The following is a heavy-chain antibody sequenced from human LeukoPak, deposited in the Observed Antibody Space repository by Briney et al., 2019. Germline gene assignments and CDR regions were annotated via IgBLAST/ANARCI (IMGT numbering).Heavy chain of an antibody. J-gene: IGHJ6*03. D-gene: IGHD1-26*01. Sequence: SETLSLTCTVSGGSISSSSYYWGWIRQPPGKGLEWIGSIYYSGSTYYNPSLKSRVTISVDTSKNQFSLKLSSVTAADTALYYCAKAKQGSRWGGYYYYYYMDVWGKGTTVTISS. V-gene: IGHV4-39*07. CDR1: GGSISSSSYY. CDR3: AKAKQGSRWGGYYYYYYMDV. CDR2: IYYSGST.